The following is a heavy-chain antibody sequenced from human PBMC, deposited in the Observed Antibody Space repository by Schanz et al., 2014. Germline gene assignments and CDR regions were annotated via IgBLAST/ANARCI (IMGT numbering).Heavy chain of an antibody. V-gene: IGHV3-74*01. J-gene: IGHJ6*02. Sequence: DVQLAESGGGFVQPGGSLRLSCAASGFTFSDSWMHWVRQAPGKGLVWVSRTSHDGSFTTFADSVKGRFTISRDNAKNTLYLQMNSLRVEDTAEYYCAKNWKGHHITGRPGWSDGMDVWGQGTTVTVSS. CDR2: TSHDGSFT. D-gene: IGHD6-6*01. CDR1: GFTFSDSW. CDR3: AKNWKGHHITGRPGWSDGMDV.